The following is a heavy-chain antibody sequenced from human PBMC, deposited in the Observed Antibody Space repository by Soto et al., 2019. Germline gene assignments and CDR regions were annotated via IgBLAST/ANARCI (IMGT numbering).Heavy chain of an antibody. CDR3: ARHGGAQDFDAFDI. Sequence: QVQLQESGPGLVKPSETLSLTCTVSGSSISSYYWSWIRQPPGKGLEWIGYIYYSGSTNYNPSLKSRFTISVDTSKNQFSLKLSSVTAADTAVYYCARHGGAQDFDAFDIWGQGTMVTVSS. V-gene: IGHV4-59*08. CDR1: GSSISSYY. J-gene: IGHJ3*02. CDR2: IYYSGST. D-gene: IGHD3-16*01.